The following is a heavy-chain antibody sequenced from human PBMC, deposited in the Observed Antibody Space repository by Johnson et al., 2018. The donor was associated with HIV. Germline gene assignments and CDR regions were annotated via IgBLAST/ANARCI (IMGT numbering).Heavy chain of an antibody. CDR2: ISSSGSTI. J-gene: IGHJ3*02. D-gene: IGHD6-13*01. CDR1: GFTVSSNY. CDR3: ARLPYSGDEDAFDI. V-gene: IGHV3-11*04. Sequence: QVQLVESGGGLVQPGGSLRLSCAASGFTVSSNYMSWVRQAPGKGLEWVSYISSSGSTIYYADSVKGRFTISRDNAKNTLYLQMNSLRAEDTAAYYCARLPYSGDEDAFDIWGQGTMVTVSS.